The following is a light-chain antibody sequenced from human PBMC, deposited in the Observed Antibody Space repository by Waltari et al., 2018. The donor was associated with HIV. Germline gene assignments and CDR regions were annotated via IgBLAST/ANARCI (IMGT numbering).Light chain of an antibody. CDR2: DVS. CDR1: SSDIGGYNS. J-gene: IGLJ2*01. Sequence: QSALPQPASVSGSPGQSITISCTGTSSDIGGYNSVPRYQQHPGKAPKLMIYDVSTRPAGVSNRFSCSKSGNTASRTIPGLQAGDVAYYYCSSYTTGSKLIFGGGTKLTVL. V-gene: IGLV2-14*03. CDR3: SSYTTGSKLI.